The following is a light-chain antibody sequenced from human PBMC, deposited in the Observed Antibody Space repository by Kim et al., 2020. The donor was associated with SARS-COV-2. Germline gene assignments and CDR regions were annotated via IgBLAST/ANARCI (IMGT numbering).Light chain of an antibody. Sequence: QRVSTPCTGSSSNIGAGYEVHLYQQFPGTAPKLLIYTNDNRPSGVPDRYSGSKSGTAASLAITGLQPEDEADYFCQSYDNSLSVAVFGGGTQLTVL. CDR2: TND. CDR3: QSYDNSLSVAV. J-gene: IGLJ2*01. CDR1: SSNIGAGYE. V-gene: IGLV1-40*01.